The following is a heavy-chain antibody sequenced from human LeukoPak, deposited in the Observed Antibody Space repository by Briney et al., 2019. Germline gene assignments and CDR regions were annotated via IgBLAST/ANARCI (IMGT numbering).Heavy chain of an antibody. Sequence: GGSLRLSCAASGFTFDDYGMSWVRQAPGKGLEWVSGINWNGGSTGYADSVKGRFTISRDNAKNSLYLQMNSLRAEDTAVYYCARGTNYYGYSVFDYWGQGTLVTVSS. V-gene: IGHV3-20*04. J-gene: IGHJ4*02. D-gene: IGHD3-10*01. CDR1: GFTFDDYG. CDR2: INWNGGST. CDR3: ARGTNYYGYSVFDY.